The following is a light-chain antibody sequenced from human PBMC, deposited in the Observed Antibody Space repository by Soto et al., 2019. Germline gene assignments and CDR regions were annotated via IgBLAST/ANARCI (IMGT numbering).Light chain of an antibody. CDR1: SSDVGGYNF. V-gene: IGLV2-14*03. J-gene: IGLJ2*01. Sequence: QSALTQPASVFGSPGQSITISCTGTSSDVGGYNFVSWFQQHPGKAPKFLIYDVSYRPSGVSNRFSGSKSGNTASLTISGLQAEDEADYYCSSYTSGSTFVVFGGGTKLTVL. CDR3: SSYTSGSTFVV. CDR2: DVS.